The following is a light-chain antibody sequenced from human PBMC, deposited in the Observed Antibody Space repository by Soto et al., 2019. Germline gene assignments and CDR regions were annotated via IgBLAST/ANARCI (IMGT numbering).Light chain of an antibody. Sequence: QSALTQPASASGSPGQSITISCTGTSSEVGLYNLVSWYQQLPGKAPQLIIYEDNERPSGISDRFSGSKSGNTASLTISGIQDEDEADYYCCSYVGSSILMFGGGTQLTVL. J-gene: IGLJ3*02. V-gene: IGLV2-23*01. CDR1: SSEVGLYNL. CDR3: CSYVGSSILM. CDR2: EDN.